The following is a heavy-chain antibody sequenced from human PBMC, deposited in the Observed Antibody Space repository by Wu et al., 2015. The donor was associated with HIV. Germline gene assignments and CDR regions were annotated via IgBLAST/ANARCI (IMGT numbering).Heavy chain of an antibody. CDR1: GNTITGHY. J-gene: IGHJ3*02. D-gene: IGHD2-2*02. V-gene: IGHV1-2*02. Sequence: QVQLVQSGAEVKKPGASVKVSCKASGNTITGHYINWVRQAPGQGLEWMGWINPNSGGTTYAKKFQDRVSMTRDTSIYTTYMELRSLKSDDSAVYYCARRGRAAYQLLYNDAFDIWGQGTMVTVSS. CDR2: INPNSGGT. CDR3: ARRGRAAYQLLYNDAFDI.